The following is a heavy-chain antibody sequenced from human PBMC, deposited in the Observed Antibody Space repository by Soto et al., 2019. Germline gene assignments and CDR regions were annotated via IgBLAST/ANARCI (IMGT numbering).Heavy chain of an antibody. CDR3: AREMVYARYNYYMDS. CDR2: MNAGNGNS. Sequence: ASDEVSCKASGYTFTSWSMQWLHQAHGQRLKWMGLMNAGNGNSDYTHKYHSRVTITRDTSASTAYMELSSLSSEDTAVYYWAREMVYARYNYYMDSWGQGTKVTVSS. V-gene: IGHV1-3*01. CDR1: GYTFTSWS. D-gene: IGHD2-8*01. J-gene: IGHJ6*03.